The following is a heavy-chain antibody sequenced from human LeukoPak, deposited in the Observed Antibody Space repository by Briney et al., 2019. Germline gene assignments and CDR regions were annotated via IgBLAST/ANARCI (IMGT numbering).Heavy chain of an antibody. D-gene: IGHD3-22*01. V-gene: IGHV1-69*04. CDR2: IIPILGTA. J-gene: IGHJ4*02. CDR1: GGTFSSYA. CDR3: ARDNVVSYFDY. Sequence: ASVKVSCKASGGTFSSYAISWVRQAPGQGLEWMGRIIPILGTANYAQRFQGRVTITADKSTSTAYMELSSLRSEDTAVYYCARDNVVSYFDYWGQGTLVTVSS.